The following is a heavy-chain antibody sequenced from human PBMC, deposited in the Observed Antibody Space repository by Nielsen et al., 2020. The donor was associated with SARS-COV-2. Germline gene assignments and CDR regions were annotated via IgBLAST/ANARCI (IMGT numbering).Heavy chain of an antibody. Sequence: ASVKVSCKASGYTFTGYYMHWVRQAPGQGLEWMGRINPNSGGTNYAQKFQGRVTMTRDTSISTAYMELSRLRSDDTAVYYCARVFSAAAGRYYFDYWGQGTLVTVSS. CDR3: ARVFSAAAGRYYFDY. D-gene: IGHD6-13*01. J-gene: IGHJ4*02. V-gene: IGHV1-2*06. CDR1: GYTFTGYY. CDR2: INPNSGGT.